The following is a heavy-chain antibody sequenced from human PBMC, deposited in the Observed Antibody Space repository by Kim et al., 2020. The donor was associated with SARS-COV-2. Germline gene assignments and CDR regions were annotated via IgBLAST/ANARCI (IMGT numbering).Heavy chain of an antibody. V-gene: IGHV4-34*01. CDR2: INHSGST. Sequence: SETLSLICAVYGGSFSGYYWSWIRQPPGKGLEWIGEINHSGSTNYNPSLKSRVTISVDTSKNQFSLKLSSVTAADTTVYYCAINLRGYSYNGYDYWGQGT. J-gene: IGHJ4*02. CDR1: GGSFSGYY. D-gene: IGHD5-18*01. CDR3: AINLRGYSYNGYDY.